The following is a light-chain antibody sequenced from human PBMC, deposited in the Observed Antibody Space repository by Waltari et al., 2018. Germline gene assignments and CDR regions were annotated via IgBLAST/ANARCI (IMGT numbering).Light chain of an antibody. Sequence: DIQMTQSPSSLSASVGDRVTIPCRASPSISTYLNWYQQKPGKAPKLLIYTASTLQSGVPSRFSGSGSGTDFTLTISSLQPEDFSTFYCQQTYSIPLTFGGGTNVEIK. CDR2: TAS. CDR1: PSISTY. J-gene: IGKJ4*01. CDR3: QQTYSIPLT. V-gene: IGKV1-39*01.